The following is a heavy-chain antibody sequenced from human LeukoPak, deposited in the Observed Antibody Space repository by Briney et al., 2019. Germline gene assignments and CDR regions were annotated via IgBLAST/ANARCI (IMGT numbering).Heavy chain of an antibody. V-gene: IGHV5-51*01. Sequence: GESLKISCKGSGYSFTSYWIGWVRQMPGKGLEWMGITYPGDSDTRYSPSFQGQVTISADKSISTAYLQWSSLKASDTAMYYCARRCYYDSSGYCNDGFDMWGQGTMVTVSS. CDR1: GYSFTSYW. CDR3: ARRCYYDSSGYCNDGFDM. D-gene: IGHD3-22*01. CDR2: TYPGDSDT. J-gene: IGHJ3*02.